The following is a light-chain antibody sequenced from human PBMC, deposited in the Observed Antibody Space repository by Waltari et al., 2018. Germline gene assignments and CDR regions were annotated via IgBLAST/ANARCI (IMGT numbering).Light chain of an antibody. V-gene: IGKV3-15*01. CDR3: QQYNDWPQT. Sequence: IVMTQSPAPLSVSPGERVTLSCRASQSVSGNLAWYQQKPGQAPRLLRYGASTRAAGVPTRFSGSGSGTEFTVTISSLQSEDFAVYYCQQYNDWPQTFGQGTKLETK. CDR1: QSVSGN. CDR2: GAS. J-gene: IGKJ2*01.